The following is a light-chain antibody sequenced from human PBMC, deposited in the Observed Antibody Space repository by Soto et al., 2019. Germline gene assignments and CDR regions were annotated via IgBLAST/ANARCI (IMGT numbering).Light chain of an antibody. CDR3: QQRNDWWT. V-gene: IGKV3-11*01. Sequence: ELVLTQSPATLSLSPGGRATLSCTAIKSLNSHLAWYQQKPGQPPRLLIYDASTRATGIPARFSGRGSGTDFTLTISSLEPEDSAVYYCQQRNDWWTVGPGTKVDIK. CDR1: KSLNSH. CDR2: DAS. J-gene: IGKJ1*01.